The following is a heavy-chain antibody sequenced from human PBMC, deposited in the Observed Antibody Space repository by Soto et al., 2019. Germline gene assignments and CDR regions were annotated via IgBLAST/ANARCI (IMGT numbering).Heavy chain of an antibody. CDR3: ARGDFWPLFDY. J-gene: IGHJ4*02. Sequence: PSETLSLTCTVSGGSISSGDYYWSWIRQPPGKGLEWIGYIYYSGSTYYSPSLKSRVTISVDTSKNQFSLKLNSLTAADTAVYYCARGDFWPLFDYWGQGTLVTVSS. D-gene: IGHD3-3*01. CDR1: GGSISSGDYY. CDR2: IYYSGST. V-gene: IGHV4-30-4*01.